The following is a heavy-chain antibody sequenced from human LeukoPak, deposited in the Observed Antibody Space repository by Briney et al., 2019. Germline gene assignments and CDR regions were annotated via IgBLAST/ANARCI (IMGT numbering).Heavy chain of an antibody. D-gene: IGHD6-19*01. Sequence: GGSLRLSCAGSGFIFNSYAMHWDRQPPGKGLEWVSGISWNSGSIDYADSVKGRFTISRDNAKNSLYLQMNSLRVEDTAFYYCAKDNRRHYTSGPNPDSLHWGQGALVTVSS. V-gene: IGHV3-9*01. CDR3: AKDNRRHYTSGPNPDSLH. J-gene: IGHJ4*02. CDR2: ISWNSGSI. CDR1: GFIFNSYA.